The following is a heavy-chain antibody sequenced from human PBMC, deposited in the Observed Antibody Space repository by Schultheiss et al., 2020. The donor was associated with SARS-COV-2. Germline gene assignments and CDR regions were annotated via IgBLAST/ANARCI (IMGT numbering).Heavy chain of an antibody. CDR3: AKEFSDTTVTYYYGMDV. D-gene: IGHD4-11*01. V-gene: IGHV5-51*01. CDR2: IYPGDSDT. Sequence: GGSLRLSCKGSGYSFTSYWIGWVRQMPGKGLEWMGIIYPGDSDTRYSPSFQGQVTISADKSISTAYLQWSSLKASDTAMYYCAKEFSDTTVTYYYGMDVWGQGTTVTVSS. CDR1: GYSFTSYW. J-gene: IGHJ6*02.